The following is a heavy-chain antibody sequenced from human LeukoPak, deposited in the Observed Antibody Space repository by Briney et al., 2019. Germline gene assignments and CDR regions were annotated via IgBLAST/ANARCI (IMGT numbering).Heavy chain of an antibody. CDR3: ARVPVVPAAIYYYYYGMDV. CDR2: IYYSGST. D-gene: IGHD2-2*01. J-gene: IGHJ6*02. V-gene: IGHV4-59*01. CDR1: GGSTSSYY. Sequence: PSETLSLTCTVSGGSTSSYYWSWIRQPPGKGLEWIGYIYYSGSTNYNPSLKSRVTISVDTSKNQFSLKLSSVTAADTAVYYCARVPVVPAAIYYYYYGMDVWGQGTTVTVSS.